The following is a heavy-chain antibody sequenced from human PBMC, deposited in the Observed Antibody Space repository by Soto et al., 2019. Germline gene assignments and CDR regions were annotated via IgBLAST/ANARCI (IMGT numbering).Heavy chain of an antibody. J-gene: IGHJ4*02. D-gene: IGHD3-3*01. CDR2: ISGSADTI. Sequence: EVQLLESGGGMVQPGGSLRLSCAASGFTFSGSAMGWVRQAPGKGLEWISVISGSADTIFYADSVKGRFTISRDNSKSTLYLQMNILRAEDTAVYFCAGRTIPVPGGYDYWGQGALVTVSA. CDR1: GFTFSGSA. CDR3: AGRTIPVPGGYDY. V-gene: IGHV3-23*01.